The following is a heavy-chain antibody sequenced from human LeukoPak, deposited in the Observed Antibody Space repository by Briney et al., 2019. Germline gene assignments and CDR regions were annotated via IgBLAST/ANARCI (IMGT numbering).Heavy chain of an antibody. Sequence: GGSLRLSCAASGFTFSSYDMNWVRQAPGKGLEWVSYISGSGSTIYYADSVKGRFTISRDNAKNSLYLQMNSLRAEDTAIYYCARDRYCSTTSCYDPDVFDIWGQGTVVTVSS. CDR1: GFTFSSYD. CDR3: ARDRYCSTTSCYDPDVFDI. CDR2: ISGSGSTI. J-gene: IGHJ3*02. D-gene: IGHD2-2*01. V-gene: IGHV3-48*03.